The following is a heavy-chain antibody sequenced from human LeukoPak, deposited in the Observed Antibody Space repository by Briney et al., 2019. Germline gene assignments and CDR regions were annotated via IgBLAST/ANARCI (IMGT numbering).Heavy chain of an antibody. CDR3: AREGRSGMGDY. D-gene: IGHD1-14*01. Sequence: SETLSLTCAVYGGSFSGYYWSWIRQPPGKGLEWIGEINHSGSTNYNPSLKSRVTISVDTSKNQFSLKLSSVTAADTAVYYCAREGRSGMGDYWGQGTLVTVSS. CDR2: INHSGST. V-gene: IGHV4-34*01. CDR1: GGSFSGYY. J-gene: IGHJ4*02.